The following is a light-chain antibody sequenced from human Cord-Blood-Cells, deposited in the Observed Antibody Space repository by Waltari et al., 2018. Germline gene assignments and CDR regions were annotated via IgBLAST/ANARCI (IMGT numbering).Light chain of an antibody. CDR2: EGS. CDR3: CSYAGSSTNYV. Sequence: GQSITISCTGTSSDVGSYNLVSWYQQHPGKAPKLMIYEGSKRPSGVSNRFSGSKSGNTASLTISGLQAEDEADYYCCSYAGSSTNYVFGTGTKVTVL. J-gene: IGLJ1*01. CDR1: SSDVGSYNL. V-gene: IGLV2-23*01.